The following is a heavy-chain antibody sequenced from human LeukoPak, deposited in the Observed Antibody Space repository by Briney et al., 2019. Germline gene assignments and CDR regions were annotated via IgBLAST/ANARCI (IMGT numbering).Heavy chain of an antibody. J-gene: IGHJ4*02. CDR2: IYYSGST. Sequence: SETLSLTCTVSGGSISSSSYYWGWIRQPPGKGLEWIGSIYYSGSTYYNPSLKSRVTISVDTSKNQFSLKLSSVTAADTALYYWATREYDILTEFDYWGQGTLVTVSS. V-gene: IGHV4-39*07. CDR3: ATREYDILTEFDY. CDR1: GGSISSSSYY. D-gene: IGHD3-9*01.